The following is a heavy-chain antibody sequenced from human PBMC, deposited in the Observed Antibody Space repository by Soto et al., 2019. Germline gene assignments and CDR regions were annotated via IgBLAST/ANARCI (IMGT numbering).Heavy chain of an antibody. Sequence: QVQLQESGPGLMKPSGTLSLTCAVSGGSISTNWWSWVRQPPGKGREWIGEIYHSGATNYNPSLKNRVTMSVDKSQNHLSLNLNSVTASDTAVYYCARHIAVSGTRGFDFWGHGTLVTVSS. CDR1: GGSISTNW. CDR3: ARHIAVSGTRGFDF. CDR2: IYHSGAT. D-gene: IGHD6-19*01. V-gene: IGHV4-4*02. J-gene: IGHJ4*01.